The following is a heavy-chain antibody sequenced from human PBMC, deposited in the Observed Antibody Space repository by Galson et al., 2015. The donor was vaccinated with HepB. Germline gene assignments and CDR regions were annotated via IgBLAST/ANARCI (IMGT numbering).Heavy chain of an antibody. Sequence: SVKVSCKASGYTFTGYYMHWVRQAPGQGLEWMGWINPNSGGTNYAQKFQGWVTMTRDTSISTAYMELSRLRSDDTAVYYCARTYSCSSGADYWGEGTLVTVSS. J-gene: IGHJ4*02. CDR3: ARTYSCSSGADY. CDR1: GYTFTGYY. V-gene: IGHV1-2*04. D-gene: IGHD6-6*01. CDR2: INPNSGGT.